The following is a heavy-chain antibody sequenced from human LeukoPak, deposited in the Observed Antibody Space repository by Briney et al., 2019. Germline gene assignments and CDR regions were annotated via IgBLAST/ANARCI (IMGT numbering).Heavy chain of an antibody. CDR3: ARDPESSSFDL. D-gene: IGHD6-13*01. J-gene: IGHJ4*02. Sequence: GGSLRLSCAASGFSFSAYWMSWVRQTPEKGLEVVANIDQGGSVRNYMDSLKGRCTISRDNGKTALYLEINSLRADDTAVYYCARDPESSSFDLWGRGALVTVSS. CDR2: IDQGGSVR. V-gene: IGHV3-7*01. CDR1: GFSFSAYW.